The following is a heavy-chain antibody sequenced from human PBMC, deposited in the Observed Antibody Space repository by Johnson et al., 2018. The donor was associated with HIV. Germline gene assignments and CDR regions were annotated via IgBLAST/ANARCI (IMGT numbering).Heavy chain of an antibody. D-gene: IGHD4-17*01. CDR1: GLNFDDYG. J-gene: IGHJ3*02. CDR2: ISLTGDTL. Sequence: VQVVESGGGLLQPGRSLRLSCVATGLNFDDYGMHWVRPGPGKGLAWVSGISLTGDTLAYADSVKGRFTISRDNSKNTLYLQMNSLRAEDTAVYYCARESTPWGGDYVGYGFDIWGQGTMVTVSS. V-gene: IGHV3-9*01. CDR3: ARESTPWGGDYVGYGFDI.